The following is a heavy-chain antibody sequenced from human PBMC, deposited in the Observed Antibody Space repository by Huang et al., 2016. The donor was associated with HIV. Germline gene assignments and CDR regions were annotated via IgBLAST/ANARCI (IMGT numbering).Heavy chain of an antibody. Sequence: QVQLQESGPGLVKPSQTLSLTCTVSGGSISSGSYYWSWVRQPDGKGLEWIGRIDTSGSTNYNPSLKIRGTILLDTAKNHFSLKRSSVTAADTAVYYCARGDSSGWYPFDPWGQGTLVTVSS. CDR3: ARGDSSGWYPFDP. J-gene: IGHJ5*02. CDR2: IDTSGST. D-gene: IGHD6-19*01. CDR1: GGSISSGSYY. V-gene: IGHV4-61*02.